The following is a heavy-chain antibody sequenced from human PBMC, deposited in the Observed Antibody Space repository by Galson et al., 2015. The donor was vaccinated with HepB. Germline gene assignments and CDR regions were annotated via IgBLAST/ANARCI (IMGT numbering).Heavy chain of an antibody. D-gene: IGHD6-6*01. CDR2: IWSDGSTY. CDR3: ARGFATRIDY. Sequence: SLRLSCAASGFTFRIYGMHWVRQAPGKGLEWVAVIWSDGSTYYYADSVKGRFTISRERSNNTLYLQISSLRAEDTAVYYCARGFATRIDYWGQGTLITVSS. J-gene: IGHJ4*02. V-gene: IGHV3-33*01. CDR1: GFTFRIYG.